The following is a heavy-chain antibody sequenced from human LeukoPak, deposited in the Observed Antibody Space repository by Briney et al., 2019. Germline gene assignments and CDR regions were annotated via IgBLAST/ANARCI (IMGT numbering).Heavy chain of an antibody. CDR1: GGSFSGYY. CDR2: ISSSSSTI. Sequence: LSLTCAVYGGSFSGYYWSWIRQAPGKGLEWVSYISSSSSTIYYADSVKGRFTISRDNAKNSLYLQMNSLRAEDTAVYYCARDIYDFWSGYDAFDIWGQGTMVTVSS. J-gene: IGHJ3*02. D-gene: IGHD3-3*01. V-gene: IGHV3-11*04. CDR3: ARDIYDFWSGYDAFDI.